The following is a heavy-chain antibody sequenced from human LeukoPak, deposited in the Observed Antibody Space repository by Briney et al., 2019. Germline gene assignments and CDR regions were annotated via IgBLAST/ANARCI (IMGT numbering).Heavy chain of an antibody. J-gene: IGHJ4*02. CDR2: ISGSGGST. CDR1: GFTFSSYA. Sequence: GGSLRLSCAASGFTFSSYAMSWVRPAPGKGLEWVSAISGSGGSTYYADSVKGRFTISRDNSKNTLYLQMNSLRAEDTAVYYCGKGLTMETYYDFWSGSDYWGQGTLVTVSS. V-gene: IGHV3-23*01. D-gene: IGHD3-3*01. CDR3: GKGLTMETYYDFWSGSDY.